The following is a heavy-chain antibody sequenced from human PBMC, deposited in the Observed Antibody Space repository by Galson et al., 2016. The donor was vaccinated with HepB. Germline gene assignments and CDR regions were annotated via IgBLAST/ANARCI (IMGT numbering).Heavy chain of an antibody. CDR1: GDSISSDNW. CDR3: ARSGIQYFWFDP. CDR2: IDHSGST. D-gene: IGHD1-26*01. V-gene: IGHV4-38-2*01. Sequence: SETLSLTCAVSGDSISSDNWWSWVRQPPGKGLEWIGSIDHSGSTYYNPSLQSRVTISIDTSKNQFSLKVNSVTAADTAVYYCARSGIQYFWFDPWGQGTLVTVSS. J-gene: IGHJ5*02.